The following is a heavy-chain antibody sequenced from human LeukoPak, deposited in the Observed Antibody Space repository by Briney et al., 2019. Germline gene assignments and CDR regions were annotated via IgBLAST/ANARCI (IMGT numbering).Heavy chain of an antibody. D-gene: IGHD2-15*01. Sequence: SETLSLTCTVSGGSISSRTYYWGWIRQPPGKGLEWIGNIYYSSWSTYYNPSLKSRVTISVDTSKNQFSLKLSSVTAADTAVYYCVSQVYCSAGSCYSNFWGQGTLVTVSS. CDR2: IYYSSWST. V-gene: IGHV4-39*01. J-gene: IGHJ4*02. CDR3: VSQVYCSAGSCYSNF. CDR1: GGSISSRTYY.